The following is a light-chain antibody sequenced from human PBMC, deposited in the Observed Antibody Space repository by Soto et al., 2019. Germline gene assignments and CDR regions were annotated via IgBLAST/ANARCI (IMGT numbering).Light chain of an antibody. J-gene: IGKJ1*01. V-gene: IGKV3-20*01. CDR1: QSVSSSY. CDR2: GAS. Sequence: EIVLTQSPGTLSLSPGERATRSCRASQSVSSSYLAWYQHKPGQAPRLLIYGASSRATGIPDRFSGSGSGTDFTLTISRLEPEDFAIYYCQEYGSSPWTFGQGTKVEIK. CDR3: QEYGSSPWT.